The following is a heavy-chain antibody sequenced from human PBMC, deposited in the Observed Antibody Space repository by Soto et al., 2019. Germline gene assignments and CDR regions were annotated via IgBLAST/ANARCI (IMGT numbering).Heavy chain of an antibody. CDR1: GGSISSGGYS. D-gene: IGHD1-26*01. CDR2: IYHSGST. V-gene: IGHV4-30-2*01. J-gene: IGHJ4*02. CDR3: TAAGALPRYY. Sequence: QLQLQESGSGLVKPSQTLSLTCAVSGGSISSGGYSWSWIRQPPGKGLEWIGYIYHSGSTYYNPALKRRSTTTVDKSTNPFSLTLSSVPAADTAPYYSTAAGALPRYYWGQGTLVTLS.